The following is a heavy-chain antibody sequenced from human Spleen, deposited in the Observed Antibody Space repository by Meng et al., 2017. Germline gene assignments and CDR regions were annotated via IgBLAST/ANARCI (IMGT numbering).Heavy chain of an antibody. V-gene: IGHV3-30*03. CDR2: ISYDGSNK. CDR3: ARVGRVGYSLEIHYFDY. D-gene: IGHD5-18*01. J-gene: IGHJ4*02. Sequence: GESLKISCAASGFTFSSYGMHWVRQAPGKGLEWVAVISYDGSNKYYADSVKGRFTISRDNSKNTLYLQMNSLRAEDTAVYYCARVGRVGYSLEIHYFDYWGQGTLVTVSS. CDR1: GFTFSSYG.